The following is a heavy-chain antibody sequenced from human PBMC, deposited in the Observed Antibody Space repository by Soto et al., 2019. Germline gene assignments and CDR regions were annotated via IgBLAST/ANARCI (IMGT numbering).Heavy chain of an antibody. D-gene: IGHD1-26*01. CDR2: ISSRGSTV. Sequence: QVQLVESGGGLVKPGGSLRLSCVASGFTFSDYYMNLIRQAPGKGLEWVSYISSRGSTVYYAHSVRGRFTTSRDNAKNSLFLQRNGLRAEDTAVYYCARDWETVPLSYGMDVWGQGTTVTVSS. J-gene: IGHJ6*02. CDR1: GFTFSDYY. V-gene: IGHV3-11*01. CDR3: ARDWETVPLSYGMDV.